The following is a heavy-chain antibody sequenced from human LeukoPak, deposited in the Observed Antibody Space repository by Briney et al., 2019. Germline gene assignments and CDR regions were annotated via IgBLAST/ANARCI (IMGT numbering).Heavy chain of an antibody. CDR1: GFFFGDYA. D-gene: IGHD4-11*01. V-gene: IGHV3-9*01. Sequence: PGGSLRLSCALCGFFFGDYAMHCVRQAPGKGLEWVGGINWRSDAVGYADSVKGRFAISRDNAQNSLYLQMNSLRPDDTALYYCTKELDYSNRNAEGDFDLWGQGTLVTVSS. CDR2: INWRSDAV. CDR3: TKELDYSNRNAEGDFDL. J-gene: IGHJ4*02.